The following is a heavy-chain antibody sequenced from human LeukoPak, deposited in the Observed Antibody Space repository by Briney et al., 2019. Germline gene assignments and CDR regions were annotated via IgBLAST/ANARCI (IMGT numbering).Heavy chain of an antibody. V-gene: IGHV4-59*01. CDR1: GGSISSYY. CDR3: ARFEYCSSTSCGGYYYYGVDV. Sequence: SETLSHTCTVSGGSISSYYWSWIRQPPRKGLEWIGYMHYSGRTNYNPSLKSRATISIDTSKNQFSLKLSSVAAADTAVYYCARFEYCSSTSCGGYYYYGVDVWGQGTTVTVSS. D-gene: IGHD2-2*01. CDR2: MHYSGRT. J-gene: IGHJ6*02.